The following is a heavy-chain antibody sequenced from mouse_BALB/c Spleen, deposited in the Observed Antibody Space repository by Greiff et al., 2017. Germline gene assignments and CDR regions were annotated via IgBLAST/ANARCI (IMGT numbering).Heavy chain of an antibody. D-gene: IGHD2-14*01. V-gene: IGHV2-3*01. CDR1: GFSLTSYG. CDR2: IWGDGST. CDR3: ARGGTCGYVGV. J-gene: IGHJ1*01. Sequence: QVQLQQSGPGLVAPSQSLSITCTVSGFSLTSYGVSWVRQPPGKGLEWLGVIWGDGSTNYHSALVSRLSISKENSKSQVFLQLNSRQTDDTATYHCARGGTCGYVGVWGAGTRGTVSA.